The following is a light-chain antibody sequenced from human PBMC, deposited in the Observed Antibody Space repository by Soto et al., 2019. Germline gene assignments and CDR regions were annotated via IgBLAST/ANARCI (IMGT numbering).Light chain of an antibody. CDR3: QQYNSYSPLT. J-gene: IGKJ4*01. CDR1: QSISSW. Sequence: DIQMTQSPSSLYASVGDRVTITCRASQSISSWLAWYQQKPGKAPKLLIFDAFSLESGVPSRFSGSRSGTEFTLTISSLQPDDYATYYCQQYNSYSPLTFGGGTKVEIK. V-gene: IGKV1-5*01. CDR2: DAF.